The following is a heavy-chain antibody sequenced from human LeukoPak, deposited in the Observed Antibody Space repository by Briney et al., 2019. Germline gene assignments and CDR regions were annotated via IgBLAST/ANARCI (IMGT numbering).Heavy chain of an antibody. CDR1: GYTLTGYC. CDR2: INTKSGAT. Sequence: ASVKVSCKASGYTLTGYCMHWVRQAPGQGLEWLGWINTKSGATNYAQNFQGRVTMTRDTSMSTTYMELKRLRSDDTAVYYCARDLGISGWYAPPLGYFDYWGQGTLLTVSS. CDR3: ARDLGISGWYAPPLGYFDY. J-gene: IGHJ4*02. D-gene: IGHD6-19*01. V-gene: IGHV1-2*02.